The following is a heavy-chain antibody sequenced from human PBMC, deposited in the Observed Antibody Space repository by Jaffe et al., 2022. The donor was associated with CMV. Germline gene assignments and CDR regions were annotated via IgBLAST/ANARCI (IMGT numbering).Heavy chain of an antibody. CDR3: ARDGVFLYQEHSGGWRRDFYYYYIDV. V-gene: IGHV3-21*01. CDR2: ISSGDEYI. Sequence: EVQLVESGGGLVKPGGSLRLSCSASGFNFNSYAMNWVRQAPGKGLEWVASISSGDEYIYYADSVKGRFTISRDNAQNSLYLQMSGLRAGDTAVYFCARDGVFLYQEHSGGWRRDFYYYYIDVWGKGTSVIVSS. D-gene: IGHD2-15*01. CDR1: GFNFNSYA. J-gene: IGHJ6*03.